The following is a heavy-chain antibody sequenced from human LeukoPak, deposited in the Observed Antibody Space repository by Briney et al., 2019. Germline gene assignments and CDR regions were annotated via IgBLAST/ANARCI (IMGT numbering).Heavy chain of an antibody. V-gene: IGHV3-33*06. J-gene: IGHJ6*03. D-gene: IGHD2-2*01. CDR2: IWYDGSNE. CDR3: AKASRYCSSTSCPYYYYYYMDV. CDR1: GFTFSNYG. Sequence: GGSLRLSCAASGFTFSNYGMHWVRQAPAKGLEWVAVIWYDGSNEYYADSVKGRFTISRDNSKNTLYLQMNSLRAEDTAVYYCAKASRYCSSTSCPYYYYYYMDVWGKGTTVTVSS.